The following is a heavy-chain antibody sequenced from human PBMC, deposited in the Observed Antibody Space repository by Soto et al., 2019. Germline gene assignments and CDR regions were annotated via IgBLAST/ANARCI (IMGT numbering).Heavy chain of an antibody. D-gene: IGHD5-18*01. CDR2: FDPEDGET. V-gene: IGHV1-24*01. J-gene: IGHJ6*02. CDR1: GYTLTELS. CDR3: ATDGWGRYSYGTRGYYYYYGMDV. Sequence: ASVKVSCKVSGYTLTELSMHWVRQAPGKGLERMGGFDPEDGETIDAQKFQGRVTMTEDTSTDTAYMELSSMRSEDTAVYYCATDGWGRYSYGTRGYYYYYGMDVWGQGTTVTVSS.